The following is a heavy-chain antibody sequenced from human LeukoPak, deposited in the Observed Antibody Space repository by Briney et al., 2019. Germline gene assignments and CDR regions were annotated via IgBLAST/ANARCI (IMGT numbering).Heavy chain of an antibody. Sequence: GGSLRLSCAESGFTFSSYAMHWVRQAPGKGLEWVAFIRYDGSNEYYADSVKGRFTISRDNSKNTLYLQMNSLKAEDTAVYYCAKDYSSSWYGFDYWGQGTLVTVSS. J-gene: IGHJ4*02. CDR3: AKDYSSSWYGFDY. D-gene: IGHD6-13*01. V-gene: IGHV3-30*02. CDR1: GFTFSSYA. CDR2: IRYDGSNE.